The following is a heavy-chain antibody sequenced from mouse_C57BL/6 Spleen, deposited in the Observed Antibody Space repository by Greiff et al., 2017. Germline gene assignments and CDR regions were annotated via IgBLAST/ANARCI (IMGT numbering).Heavy chain of an antibody. V-gene: IGHV1-19*01. CDR1: GYTFTDYY. D-gene: IGHD2-4*01. Sequence: VQLQQSGPVLVKPGASVKMSCKASGYTFTDYYMNWVKQSHGKSLEWIGVINPYNGGTSYNQKFKGKATLTVDKSSSTAYMELNSLTSEDSAVYYCARGFVYDDYDRDAMDYWGQGTSVTVSS. J-gene: IGHJ4*01. CDR3: ARGFVYDDYDRDAMDY. CDR2: INPYNGGT.